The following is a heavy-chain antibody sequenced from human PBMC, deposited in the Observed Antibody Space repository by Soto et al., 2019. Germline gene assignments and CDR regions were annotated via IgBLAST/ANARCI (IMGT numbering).Heavy chain of an antibody. Sequence: SQTLSLTCAISGGSVSSNSAAWNWIRQSPSRGLEWLGRTYYRSKWYNDYAVSVKSRITINPDTSKNQFSLQLNSVTPEDTAVYYCARVLRSSDRYYYYMDVWGQGTTVTVSS. CDR3: ARVLRSSDRYYYYMDV. CDR2: TYYRSKWYN. CDR1: GGSVSSNSAA. V-gene: IGHV6-1*01. D-gene: IGHD3-16*01. J-gene: IGHJ6*03.